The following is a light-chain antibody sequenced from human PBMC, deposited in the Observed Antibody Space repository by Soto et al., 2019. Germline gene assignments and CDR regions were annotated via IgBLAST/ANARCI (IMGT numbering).Light chain of an antibody. CDR2: HTS. J-gene: IGKJ1*01. CDR1: QSVSTN. V-gene: IGKV3-15*01. CDR3: QQYSDWPQT. Sequence: EIVMTQSPATLSVSPGERATLSCRASQSVSTNLAWYQQKPGQAPRLLIYHTSTRATGIPARFSGSGSGTEFSPTISGLQSEDLAVYYCQQYSDWPQTFGQGTKVAIK.